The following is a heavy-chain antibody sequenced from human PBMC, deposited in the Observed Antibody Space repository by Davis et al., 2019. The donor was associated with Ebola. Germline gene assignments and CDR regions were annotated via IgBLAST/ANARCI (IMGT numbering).Heavy chain of an antibody. CDR1: GYTFTGYY. V-gene: IGHV1-2*02. CDR3: ARDSEDIVVEHYYGMDV. CDR2: INPNSGGT. J-gene: IGHJ6*02. D-gene: IGHD2-2*01. Sequence: ASVKVSCKASGYTFTGYYMHWVRQAPGQGLEWMGWINPNSGGTNYAQKFQGRVTMTRDTSISTAYMELSRLRSDDTAVYYCARDSEDIVVEHYYGMDVWGQGTTVTVSS.